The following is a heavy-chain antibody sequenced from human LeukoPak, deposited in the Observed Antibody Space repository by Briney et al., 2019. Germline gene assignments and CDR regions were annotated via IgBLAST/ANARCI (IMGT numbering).Heavy chain of an antibody. CDR2: IHYRGGT. D-gene: IGHD1-1*01. Sequence: PSETLSLTCTVSGATTSSNYWSWLRQPPGKGLEWIGYIHYRGGTNYNPSLKSRVTMSVDTSKNHFSLKLNSVTAADTAVYYCAREEYGTFDCWGQGTLVTVSS. V-gene: IGHV4-59*01. J-gene: IGHJ4*02. CDR1: GATTSSNY. CDR3: AREEYGTFDC.